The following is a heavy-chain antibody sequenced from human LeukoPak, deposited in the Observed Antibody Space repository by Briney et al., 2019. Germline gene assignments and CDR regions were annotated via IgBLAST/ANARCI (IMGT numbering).Heavy chain of an antibody. D-gene: IGHD2-15*01. CDR2: ISSSSSTI. CDR3: ASGPGWWFDY. Sequence: PGGSLRLSCAASGFTFSSYSMNWVRQAPGKGLEWVSYISSSSSTIYYADSVKGRFTISRDNAKNSPYLQMNSLRAEDTAVYYCASGPGWWFDYWGQGTLVTVSS. J-gene: IGHJ4*02. CDR1: GFTFSSYS. V-gene: IGHV3-48*01.